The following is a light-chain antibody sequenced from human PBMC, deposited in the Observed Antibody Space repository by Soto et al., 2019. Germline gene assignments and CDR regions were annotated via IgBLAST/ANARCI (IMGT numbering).Light chain of an antibody. V-gene: IGKV3-20*01. CDR2: GAS. Sequence: EIVLTQSPGTLSLSPGERATLSCRASQSVSGAYISWYQQKPGQAPRLLIYGASNRATGVPDRFSGSGSGTDFTLTISRLEPEDFAMYYCQQFGSSPYTFGQGTKVEIK. CDR1: QSVSGAY. J-gene: IGKJ2*01. CDR3: QQFGSSPYT.